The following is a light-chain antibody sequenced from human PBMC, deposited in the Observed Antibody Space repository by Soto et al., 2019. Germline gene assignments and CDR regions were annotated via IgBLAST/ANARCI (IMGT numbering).Light chain of an antibody. Sequence: EIVLTQSPGTLSFSPGERASLSCRASQSFSRSLTWYQQKPGQAPRLLIYDASTRATGIPPRFSGSGSGTDFTLTISRLEPEDFAVYYCQQYKNWPLFGQGTRLEIK. J-gene: IGKJ5*01. CDR1: QSFSRS. CDR2: DAS. V-gene: IGKV3-11*01. CDR3: QQYKNWPL.